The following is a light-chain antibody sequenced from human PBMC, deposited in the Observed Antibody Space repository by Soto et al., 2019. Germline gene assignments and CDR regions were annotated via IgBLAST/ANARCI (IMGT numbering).Light chain of an antibody. V-gene: IGLV2-14*01. CDR3: SSYTRTSTLV. J-gene: IGLJ2*01. CDR1: SSDIGAYNS. CDR2: DVS. Sequence: QSALTQPASVSASPGQSITISCTGTSSDIGAYNSVSWYQQHPGKAPQLMIYDVSYRPSGISSRFSGSKSGNTASLTISGLRADDEADYYCSSYTRTSTLVFGGGTKLTVL.